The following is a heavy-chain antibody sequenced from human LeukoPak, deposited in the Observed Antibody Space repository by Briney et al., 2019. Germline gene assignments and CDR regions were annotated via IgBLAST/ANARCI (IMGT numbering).Heavy chain of an antibody. V-gene: IGHV3-66*02. D-gene: IGHD3-16*01. CDR3: ARDLASDNWFDP. Sequence: GGSLRLSCAASGFTVSSNYMSWVRQAPGKGLEWVSVIYSGGSTYYADSVKGRFTISRDNSKNTLYLQMNSLRAEDTAVYYCARDLASDNWFDPWGQGTLVTVSP. CDR1: GFTVSSNY. CDR2: IYSGGST. J-gene: IGHJ5*02.